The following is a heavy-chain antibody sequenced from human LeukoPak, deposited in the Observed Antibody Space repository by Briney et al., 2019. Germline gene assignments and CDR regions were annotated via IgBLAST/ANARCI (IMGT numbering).Heavy chain of an antibody. CDR1: GYTFTSYG. J-gene: IGHJ3*02. Sequence: ASVKVSCKASGYTFTSYGISWVRQATGQGLEWMGWMNPNSGNTGYAQKFQGRVTMTRNTSISTAYMELSSLRSGDTAVYYCARGAVVTMIVVVTRTFDAFDIWGQGTMVTVSS. V-gene: IGHV1-8*02. CDR3: ARGAVVTMIVVVTRTFDAFDI. D-gene: IGHD3-22*01. CDR2: MNPNSGNT.